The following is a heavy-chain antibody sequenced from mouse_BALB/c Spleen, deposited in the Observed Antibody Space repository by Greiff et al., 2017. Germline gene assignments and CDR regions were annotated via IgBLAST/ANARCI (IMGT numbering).Heavy chain of an antibody. D-gene: IGHD1-1*01. CDR1: GFTFSSYT. CDR2: ISSGGSYT. Sequence: EVQVVESGGGLVKPGGSLKLSCAASGFTFSSYTMSWVRQTPEKRLEWVATISSGGSYTYYPDSVKGRSTISRDNAKNTLYLQMSSLKSEDTAMYYCTRDQGYGSSYLAYWGQGTLVTVSA. V-gene: IGHV5-6-4*01. CDR3: TRDQGYGSSYLAY. J-gene: IGHJ3*01.